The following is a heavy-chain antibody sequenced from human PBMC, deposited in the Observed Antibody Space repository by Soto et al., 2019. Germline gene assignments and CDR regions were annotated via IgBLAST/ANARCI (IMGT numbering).Heavy chain of an antibody. J-gene: IGHJ6*02. CDR3: VREVKEGYFWSGYYPHYFGMDV. D-gene: IGHD3-3*01. V-gene: IGHV3-21*01. Sequence: LRLSCAASGFTFSSYSMNWVRQAPGKGLELVSSISSSSSYIYYADSVKGRFTISRDNAQTSLFLQMDGLRVEDAAVYFCVREVKEGYFWSGYYPHYFGMDVWGQGTTVTVSS. CDR2: ISSSSSYI. CDR1: GFTFSSYS.